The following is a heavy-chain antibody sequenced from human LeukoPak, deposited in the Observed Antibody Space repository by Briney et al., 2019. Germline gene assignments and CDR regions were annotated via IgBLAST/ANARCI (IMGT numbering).Heavy chain of an antibody. D-gene: IGHD3-9*01. Sequence: GGSLRLSCLASGFTFSSYSMNWVRQAPGKGLEWVSSISSRGDDWYYADSVKGRFTISRDNAENSLYLQMNSLRAEDTAVYYCARAVGYNILTGYGNLYWGQGTLVTVSS. CDR3: ARAVGYNILTGYGNLY. J-gene: IGHJ4*02. CDR2: ISSRGDDW. V-gene: IGHV3-21*01. CDR1: GFTFSSYS.